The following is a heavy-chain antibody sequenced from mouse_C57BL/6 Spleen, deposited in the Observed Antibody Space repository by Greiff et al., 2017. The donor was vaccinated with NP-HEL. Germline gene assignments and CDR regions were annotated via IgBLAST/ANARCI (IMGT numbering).Heavy chain of an antibody. CDR1: GYTFTSYW. CDR3: GGYDYEGDYAIDD. D-gene: IGHD2-4*01. CDR2: IYPGSGST. J-gene: IGHJ4*01. Sequence: QVQLQQPGAELVKPGASVKMSCKASGYTFTSYWITWVKQRPGQGLEWIGVIYPGSGSTNYNEQFKSKATLTVDTSSSTAYMQLSSLTSEDSAVYCCGGYDYEGDYAIDDWGQGTSVTVSS. V-gene: IGHV1-55*01.